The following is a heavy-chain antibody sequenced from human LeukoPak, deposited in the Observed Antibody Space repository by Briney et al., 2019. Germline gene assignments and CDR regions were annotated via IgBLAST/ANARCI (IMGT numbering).Heavy chain of an antibody. J-gene: IGHJ3*02. Sequence: GSLRLSCAASGFIFSDHYMDWVRQAPGKGLEWVGRSRNKRNGYTTEYAASVKGRFIVSRDESENSLYLQMNSLRAEDTAVYYCARDGNYYDSSGYYWDDAFDIWGQGTMVTVSS. V-gene: IGHV3-72*01. CDR3: ARDGNYYDSSGYYWDDAFDI. CDR1: GFIFSDHY. CDR2: SRNKRNGYTT. D-gene: IGHD3-22*01.